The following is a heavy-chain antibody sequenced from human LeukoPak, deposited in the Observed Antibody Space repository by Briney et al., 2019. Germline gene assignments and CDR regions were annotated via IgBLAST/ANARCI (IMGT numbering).Heavy chain of an antibody. CDR2: IWFDGSNR. D-gene: IGHD2-2*01. CDR3: AKDRRYCGSAGCYGRIVNDAFEI. V-gene: IGHV3-30*02. J-gene: IGHJ3*02. Sequence: YPGGSLRLSCEASGFTFTTHGMHWVRQAPDKGLEWVAFIWFDGSNRYYADAVKGRFTISRDNSKNTVSLQMNSLRDEDTAVYYCAKDRRYCGSAGCYGRIVNDAFEIWGQGTMVTVSS. CDR1: GFTFTTHG.